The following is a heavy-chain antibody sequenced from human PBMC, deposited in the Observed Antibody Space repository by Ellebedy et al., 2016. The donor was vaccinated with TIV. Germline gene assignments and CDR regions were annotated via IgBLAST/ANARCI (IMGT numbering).Heavy chain of an antibody. V-gene: IGHV4-4*07. CDR1: GGSISSYY. Sequence: MPSETLSLTCTVSGGSISSYYWSRIRQPAGQGLEWIGRIYTSGSTNYNPSLKSRVTMSVDTSKNQFSLKLSSVTAADTAVYYCASGYSSGWLDYWGQGTLVTVSS. CDR2: IYTSGST. J-gene: IGHJ4*02. D-gene: IGHD6-19*01. CDR3: ASGYSSGWLDY.